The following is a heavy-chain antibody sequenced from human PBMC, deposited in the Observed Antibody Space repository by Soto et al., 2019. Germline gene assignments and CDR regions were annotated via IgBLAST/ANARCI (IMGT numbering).Heavy chain of an antibody. CDR3: ATRSQRTVLSSRTLSYYYGMDV. CDR2: IIPIFGTA. D-gene: IGHD3-16*01. V-gene: IGHV1-69*06. Sequence: QVQLVQSGAEVKKPGSSVKVSCKASGGTFSSYAISWVRQAPGQGLEWMGGIIPIFGTANYAQKFQGRVTITADKSTSTAYMELSSLRSEDTAVYYCATRSQRTVLSSRTLSYYYGMDVWGQGTTVTVSS. J-gene: IGHJ6*02. CDR1: GGTFSSYA.